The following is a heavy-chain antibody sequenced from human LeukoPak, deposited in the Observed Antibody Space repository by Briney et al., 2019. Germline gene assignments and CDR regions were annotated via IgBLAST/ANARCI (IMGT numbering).Heavy chain of an antibody. CDR3: GRGPPLVRGLISPLFDY. D-gene: IGHD3-10*01. V-gene: IGHV1-2*02. J-gene: IGHJ4*02. CDR1: GYTFTGYY. Sequence: ASVKVSCKASGYTFTGYYMHWVRQAPGQGLEWMGWINPNRGGTNYAQKFQGRVTMTGDTSISTAYMELSRLRSDDTAVYYCGRGPPLVRGLISPLFDYWGQGTLVTVSS. CDR2: INPNRGGT.